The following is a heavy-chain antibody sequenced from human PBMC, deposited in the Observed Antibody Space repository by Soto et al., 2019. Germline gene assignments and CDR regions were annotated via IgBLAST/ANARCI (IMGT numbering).Heavy chain of an antibody. CDR2: IYYSGST. CDR1: ACMTRRDY. CDR3: AIKVLTFAGVIADPFDT. D-gene: IGHD3-16*02. Sequence: TGSACMTRRDYWIWCRHPPGKGLEWIGYIYYSGSTNYNPSLKSRVTISVDTSKNQFSLKLSSVTAADTAVYYWAIKVLTFAGVIADPFDTWGQGTMGT. J-gene: IGHJ3*02. V-gene: IGHV4-59*01.